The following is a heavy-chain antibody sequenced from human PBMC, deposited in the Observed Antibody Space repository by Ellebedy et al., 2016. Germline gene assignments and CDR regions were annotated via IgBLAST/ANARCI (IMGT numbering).Heavy chain of an antibody. CDR1: GGSISSSSYY. Sequence: SETLSLXCTVSGGSISSSSYYWGWIRQPPGKGLEWIGTVYYSGSTYYNPSLKSRVTISVDTSKNQFSLKLNSVTAADTAVYYCARVPRYYGSGNSYYYGVDVWGQGTTVTVSS. CDR2: VYYSGST. J-gene: IGHJ6*02. D-gene: IGHD3-10*01. CDR3: ARVPRYYGSGNSYYYGVDV. V-gene: IGHV4-39*07.